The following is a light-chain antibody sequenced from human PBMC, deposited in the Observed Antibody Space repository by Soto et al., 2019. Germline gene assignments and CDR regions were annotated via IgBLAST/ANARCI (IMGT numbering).Light chain of an antibody. CDR3: QQASSFPLT. CDR1: QPISSW. J-gene: IGKJ4*01. V-gene: IGKV1-12*01. CDR2: SAS. Sequence: IQMTQSPSSVSASVGDRVTITCRASQPISSWLAWYQQKPGQPPNLLIYSASTLRSGVPSRFSGSESGTLFTLTITILQPEDFATFYCQQASSFPLTFGGGTKVEV.